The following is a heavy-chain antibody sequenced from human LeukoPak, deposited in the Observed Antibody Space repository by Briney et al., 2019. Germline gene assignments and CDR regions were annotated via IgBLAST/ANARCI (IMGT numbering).Heavy chain of an antibody. CDR3: ARLDYDFWSGYYRAFDI. CDR2: ISSSSSYI. Sequence: GGSLRLSCAASGFTFSSYWMNWVRQAPGKGLEWVSSISSSSSYIYYADSVKGRFTISRDNAKNSLYLQMNSLRAEDTAVYYCARLDYDFWSGYYRAFDIWGQGTMVTVSS. D-gene: IGHD3-3*01. V-gene: IGHV3-21*01. CDR1: GFTFSSYW. J-gene: IGHJ3*02.